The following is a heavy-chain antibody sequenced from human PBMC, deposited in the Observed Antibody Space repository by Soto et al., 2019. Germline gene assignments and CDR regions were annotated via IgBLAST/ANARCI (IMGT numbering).Heavy chain of an antibody. CDR2: IYYSGST. Sequence: QLQLQESGPGLVKASETLSLTCTVYGGSISSSSYYWGWIRQPPGKGLEWLGSIYYSGSTYYNPSLKSRVTISVDTSKNQFSLKLNSVTAADTAVYYCARHLYDYIWGTFRPHQIDYWGQGSLVTVSS. CDR1: GGSISSSSYY. V-gene: IGHV4-39*01. D-gene: IGHD3-16*02. CDR3: ARHLYDYIWGTFRPHQIDY. J-gene: IGHJ4*02.